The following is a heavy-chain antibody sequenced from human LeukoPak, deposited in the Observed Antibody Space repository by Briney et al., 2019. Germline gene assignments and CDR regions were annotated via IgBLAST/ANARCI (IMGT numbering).Heavy chain of an antibody. CDR2: IYSGGDT. CDR3: AKERSLEIAVAGTIFDY. CDR1: GFTVSSNY. D-gene: IGHD6-19*01. Sequence: GSLRLSCAASGFTVSSNYMGWVRQAPGKGLEWVSVIYSGGDTYYTDSVKGRFTISRDNSNNMIFLEMSSLKAEDTAVYYCAKERSLEIAVAGTIFDYWGQGTLVTVSS. V-gene: IGHV3-66*01. J-gene: IGHJ4*02.